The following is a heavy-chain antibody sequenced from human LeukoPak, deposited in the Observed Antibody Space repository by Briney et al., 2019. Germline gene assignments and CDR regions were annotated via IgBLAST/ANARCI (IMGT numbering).Heavy chain of an antibody. CDR2: IYHSGST. CDR3: AASRQLLDNWFDP. J-gene: IGHJ5*02. CDR1: GYSISSGYY. V-gene: IGHV4-38-2*02. Sequence: SETLSLTCTVSGYSISSGYYWGWIRQPPGKGLEWIGSIYHSGSTYYNPSLKSRVTISVDTSKNKFYLKLSSVTAADTALYYCAASRQLLDNWFDPWGQGTLVTVSS. D-gene: IGHD2-2*01.